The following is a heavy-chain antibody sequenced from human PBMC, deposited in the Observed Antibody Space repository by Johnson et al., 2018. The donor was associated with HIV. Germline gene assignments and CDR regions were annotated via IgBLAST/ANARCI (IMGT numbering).Heavy chain of an antibody. J-gene: IGHJ3*01. CDR2: MYSGDTT. D-gene: IGHD1-26*01. V-gene: IGHV3-66*01. CDR1: GFSVSNNY. CDR3: ATAVAKVGAGMSFDF. Sequence: EVQLVESGGGLVQSGGSLRLSCGASGFSVSNNYMNWVRQAPGKGLEWVSVMYSGDTTYYAGSVKGRFTISRDNSKNTLYLQMNSLRVDDTAIYYCATAVAKVGAGMSFDFWGQGTMVTVSS.